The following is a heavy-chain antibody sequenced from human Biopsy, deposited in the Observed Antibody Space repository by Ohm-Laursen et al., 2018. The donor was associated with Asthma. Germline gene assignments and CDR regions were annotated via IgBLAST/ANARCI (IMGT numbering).Heavy chain of an antibody. D-gene: IGHD3-22*01. CDR1: GFSFDDCA. CDR2: ISWNSGNI. Sequence: SLRPACTASGFSFDDCAMHWVRQAPGKGLEWVSSISWNSGNIDYADSVKGRFTISRDNAKNSLYLQMQSLRPEDTAFYYCAKSADYYDSTDYLDFWGRGTLVTVSS. V-gene: IGHV3-9*01. J-gene: IGHJ4*01. CDR3: AKSADYYDSTDYLDF.